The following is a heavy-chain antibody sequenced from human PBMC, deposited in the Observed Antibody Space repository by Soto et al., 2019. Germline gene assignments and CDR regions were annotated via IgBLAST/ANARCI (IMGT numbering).Heavy chain of an antibody. CDR2: ISGSGGST. D-gene: IGHD3-10*01. CDR3: AKDVGGSGQNWFDP. V-gene: IGHV3-23*01. CDR1: GFTFSSYA. J-gene: IGHJ5*02. Sequence: GGSLRLSCAASGFTFSSYAMSWVRQAPGKGLEWVSAISGSGGSTYYADSVKGRFTISRDNSKNTLYLQMNSLRAEDTAVYYCAKDVGGSGQNWFDPWGQGTLVTAPQ.